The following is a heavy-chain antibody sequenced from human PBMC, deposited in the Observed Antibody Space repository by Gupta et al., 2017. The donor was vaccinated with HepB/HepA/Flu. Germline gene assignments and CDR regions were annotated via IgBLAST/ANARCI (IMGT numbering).Heavy chain of an antibody. J-gene: IGHJ4*02. V-gene: IGHV3-23*01. Sequence: EVQLLESGGGLVQPGGSLRLSCAASGFTFSSSAMSWVRQAPGKGLEWVSVISASGGSTYYADSVKGRFTISRDNSKNTLYLQMDSLRAEDTAIYYCANQRGVAGPFDYWGLGTLVTVSS. CDR2: ISASGGST. CDR3: ANQRGVAGPFDY. CDR1: GFTFSSSA. D-gene: IGHD6-19*01.